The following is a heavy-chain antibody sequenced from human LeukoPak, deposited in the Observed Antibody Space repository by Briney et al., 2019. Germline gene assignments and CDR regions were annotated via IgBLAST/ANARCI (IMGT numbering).Heavy chain of an antibody. CDR1: GGSISSSSYY. V-gene: IGHV4-39*01. J-gene: IGHJ4*02. CDR3: ARQTYYDDTSGHTLFDY. CDR2: IYYSGST. D-gene: IGHD3-22*01. Sequence: PSETLSLTCTVSGGSISSSSYYWGWIRQPPGKGLEWIGTIYYSGSTYYNPSLKSRVTISVDTSKNQFSLRLSSVAAADTAVYFCARQTYYDDTSGHTLFDYWGQGTLVTVSS.